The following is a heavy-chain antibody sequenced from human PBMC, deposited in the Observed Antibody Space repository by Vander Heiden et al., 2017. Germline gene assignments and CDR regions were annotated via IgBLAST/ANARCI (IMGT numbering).Heavy chain of an antibody. CDR1: GFTLTNAW. D-gene: IGHD1-26*01. J-gene: IGHJ3*02. V-gene: IGHV3-15*07. Sequence: EVQLVESGGGLVKPGGSLRLSCEVSGFTLTNAWMNWVRQAPGKGLEWVGRIKSKAEGGATDYAAPVKGRFTISRDDSENTVYLQMNSLKSEDTAVYYCTTGGSYSAFDIWGQGTMVTVSS. CDR2: IKSKAEGGAT. CDR3: TTGGSYSAFDI.